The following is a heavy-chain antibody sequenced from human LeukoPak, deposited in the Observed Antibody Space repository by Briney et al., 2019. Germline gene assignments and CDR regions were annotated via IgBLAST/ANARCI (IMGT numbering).Heavy chain of an antibody. CDR3: AREATNYGDHTMMI. Sequence: GRSLRLSCAASGFTFSSYEMNWVRQAPGKGLEWVSYISSSGSTIYYADSVKGRFTISRDNAKNSLYLQMNSLRAEDTAVYYCAREATNYGDHTMMIWGQGTLVTVSS. J-gene: IGHJ4*02. D-gene: IGHD4-17*01. V-gene: IGHV3-48*03. CDR1: GFTFSSYE. CDR2: ISSSGSTI.